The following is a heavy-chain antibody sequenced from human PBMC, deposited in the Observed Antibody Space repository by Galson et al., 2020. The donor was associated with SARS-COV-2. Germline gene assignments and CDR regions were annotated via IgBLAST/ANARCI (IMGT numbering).Heavy chain of an antibody. CDR1: GFTFRTSW. CDR3: STVLAS. Sequence: GGSLRLSCAASGFTFRTSWMHWVRQVPGKGLVWVARINGDGSATHYADSVKGRFTISRDNANNTLYLQMNSLSAEDTAVYYGSTVLASWGQGTLVTVS. CDR2: INGDGSAT. V-gene: IGHV3-74*01. J-gene: IGHJ4*02.